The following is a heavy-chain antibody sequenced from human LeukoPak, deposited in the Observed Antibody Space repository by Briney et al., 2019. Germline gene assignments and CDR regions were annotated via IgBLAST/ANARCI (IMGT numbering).Heavy chain of an antibody. D-gene: IGHD5-12*01. Sequence: PGGSLRLSCAASGFTFDDYAMHWVRHAPGKGLEWVSGINWNSNRISYADSVKGRFTISRDNAKNSLYLQMNSLRAEDTAVYYCARRRYAHFDYWGQGTLVTVSS. CDR2: INWNSNRI. CDR1: GFTFDDYA. V-gene: IGHV3-9*01. CDR3: ARRRYAHFDY. J-gene: IGHJ4*02.